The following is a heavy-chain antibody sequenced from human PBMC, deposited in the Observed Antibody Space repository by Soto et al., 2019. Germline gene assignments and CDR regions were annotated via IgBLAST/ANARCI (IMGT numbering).Heavy chain of an antibody. D-gene: IGHD4-17*01. V-gene: IGHV4-34*01. CDR2: INHSGST. J-gene: IGHJ4*02. Sequence: QVQLQQWGAGLLKPSETLSLTCAVYGGSFSGYYWSWIRQPPGKGLEWIGEINHSGSTNYNPSLKRRVTISVDTSKNQFSLKLSSVTAADTAVYYCARGDYALALAYWGQGTLVTVSS. CDR3: ARGDYALALAY. CDR1: GGSFSGYY.